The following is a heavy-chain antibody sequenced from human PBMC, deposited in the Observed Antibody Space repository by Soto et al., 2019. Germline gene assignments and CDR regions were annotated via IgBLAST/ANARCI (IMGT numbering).Heavy chain of an antibody. CDR1: GFTFSSYG. J-gene: IGHJ4*02. Sequence: PGGSLRLSCAASGFTFSSYGMNWVRQAPGKGLEWVSYISSSSNTIYYADSVKGRFTISRDNAKNLLYLQMNSLRAEDTSVYYCARDQEMSPELRSFDWLLSSGSFDNWGQGT. CDR3: ARDQEMSPELRSFDWLLSSGSFDN. V-gene: IGHV3-48*01. D-gene: IGHD3-9*01. CDR2: ISSSSNTI.